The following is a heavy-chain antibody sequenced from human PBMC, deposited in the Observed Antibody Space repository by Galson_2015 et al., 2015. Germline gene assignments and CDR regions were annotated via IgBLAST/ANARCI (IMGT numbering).Heavy chain of an antibody. D-gene: IGHD3-16*01. CDR2: ISGSGTST. J-gene: IGHJ6*02. V-gene: IGHV3-23*01. Sequence: SLRLSCAASGFTFSSYAMRWVRQAPGQGLEWVSTISGSGTSTYYADSVKGRFTISRDNSKNTLYLQVNSLRAEDTAVYYCAKRGEAYDMDVWGQGTTVTVSS. CDR3: AKRGEAYDMDV. CDR1: GFTFSSYA.